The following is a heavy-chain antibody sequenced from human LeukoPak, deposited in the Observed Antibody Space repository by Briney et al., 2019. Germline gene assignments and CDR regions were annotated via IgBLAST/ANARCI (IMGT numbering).Heavy chain of an antibody. J-gene: IGHJ4*02. V-gene: IGHV4-39*01. CDR2: IYYSGST. Sequence: SETLSLTCTVSGGSISSSSYYWGWIRQPPGKGLEWIGSIYYSGSTYYNPSLKSRVTISVDTSKNQFSLKLSSVTAADTAVYNCARHSSSSFNFDYWGQGTLVTVSS. CDR3: ARHSSSSFNFDY. D-gene: IGHD6-13*01. CDR1: GGSISSSSYY.